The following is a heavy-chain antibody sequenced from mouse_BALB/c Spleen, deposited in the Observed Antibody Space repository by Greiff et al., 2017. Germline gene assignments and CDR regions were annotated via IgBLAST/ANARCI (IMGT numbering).Heavy chain of an antibody. CDR1: GFTFSSYA. CDR3: ARYYRYDDGCLDY. CDR2: ISSGGST. Sequence: EVHLVESGGGLVKPGGSLKLSCAASGFTFSSYAMSWVRQTPEKRLEWVASISSGGSTYYPDSVKGRFTISRDKARNILYLQMSSLRSEDTAMYYCARYYRYDDGCLDYWGQGTTLTVSS. J-gene: IGHJ2*01. D-gene: IGHD2-14*01. V-gene: IGHV5-6-5*01.